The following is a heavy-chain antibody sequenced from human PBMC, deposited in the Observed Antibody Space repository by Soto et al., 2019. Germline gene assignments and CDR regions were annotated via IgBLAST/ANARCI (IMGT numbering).Heavy chain of an antibody. Sequence: EVQLVESRGGLLQPGRSLSLSCAASGFNFDDSAMHWVRQAPGKGLEWVSGISWNSGSIDYADSVKGRFTMSRDNAKNSLYMQMNGLRVEDTALYYCARARRYDTLGDAFDIWGQGTMVTGSS. V-gene: IGHV3-9*01. CDR2: ISWNSGSI. D-gene: IGHD3-22*01. CDR3: ARARRYDTLGDAFDI. J-gene: IGHJ3*02. CDR1: GFNFDDSA.